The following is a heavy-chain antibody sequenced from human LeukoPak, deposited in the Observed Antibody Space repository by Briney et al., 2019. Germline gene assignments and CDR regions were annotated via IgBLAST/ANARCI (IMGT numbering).Heavy chain of an antibody. CDR1: GFTFSSYD. V-gene: IGHV3-13*01. CDR2: IGTAGDT. CDR3: ASDCSGGSCYSGY. Sequence: GGSLRLPCAASGFTFSSYDMHWVRQVPGKGLEWVSGIGTAGDTYHLDSVKGRFTISRENAKNSLYLQMNSLRAGDTAVYYCASDCSGGSCYSGYWGQGTLVTVSS. D-gene: IGHD2-15*01. J-gene: IGHJ4*02.